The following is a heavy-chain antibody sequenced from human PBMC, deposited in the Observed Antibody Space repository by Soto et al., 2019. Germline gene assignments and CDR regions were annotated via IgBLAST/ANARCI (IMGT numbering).Heavy chain of an antibody. CDR1: GASISSGGYY. Sequence: QVQLQESGPGLVKPSQTLSLTCTVSGASISSGGYYWGWIRQHPGKGLEWIGYIYYSGSTYYNPSLNGRVAISVDTSKNQFSLKLSSVTAADTAVYYCAREPSPWGQGTLVTVSS. CDR2: IYYSGST. V-gene: IGHV4-31*03. CDR3: AREPSP. J-gene: IGHJ5*02.